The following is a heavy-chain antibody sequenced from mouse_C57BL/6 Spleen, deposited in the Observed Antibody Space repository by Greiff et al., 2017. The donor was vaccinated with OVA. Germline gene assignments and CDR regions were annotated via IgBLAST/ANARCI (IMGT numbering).Heavy chain of an antibody. V-gene: IGHV5-4*01. CDR1: GFTFSSYA. CDR2: ISDGGSYT. Sequence: EVQLQESGGGLVKPGGSLKLSCAASGFTFSSYAMSWVRQTPEKRLEWVATISDGGSYTYYPDNVKGRFTISRDNAKNNLYLQMSHLKSEDTAMYYCARGEDYAMDYWGQGTSVTVSA. CDR3: ARGEDYAMDY. J-gene: IGHJ4*01.